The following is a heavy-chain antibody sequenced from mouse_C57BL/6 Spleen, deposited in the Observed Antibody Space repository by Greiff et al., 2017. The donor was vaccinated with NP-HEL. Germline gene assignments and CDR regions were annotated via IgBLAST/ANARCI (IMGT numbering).Heavy chain of an antibody. V-gene: IGHV1-26*01. CDR1: GYTFTDYY. D-gene: IGHD2-3*01. J-gene: IGHJ1*03. CDR2: INPNNGGT. CDR3: ARDDGYYGYFDV. Sequence: QLQQSGPELVKPGASVKISCKASGYTFTDYYMNWVKQSHGKSLEWIGDINPNNGGTSYNQKFKGKATLTVDKSSSTAYMELRSLTSEDSAVYYCARDDGYYGYFDVWGTGTTVTVSS.